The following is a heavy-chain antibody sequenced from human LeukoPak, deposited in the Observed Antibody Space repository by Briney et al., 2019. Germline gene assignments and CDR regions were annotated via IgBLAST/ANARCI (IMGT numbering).Heavy chain of an antibody. D-gene: IGHD3-22*01. Sequence: ASVKVSCKASGYTFTGYYMHWVRQAPGQGLEWMGWINPNSGGTNYAQKFQGRVTMTRDTSISTAHMELSRLRSDDTTVYYCARDRITMIVVVMGWFDPWGQGTLVTVSS. CDR2: INPNSGGT. CDR3: ARDRITMIVVVMGWFDP. J-gene: IGHJ5*02. V-gene: IGHV1-2*02. CDR1: GYTFTGYY.